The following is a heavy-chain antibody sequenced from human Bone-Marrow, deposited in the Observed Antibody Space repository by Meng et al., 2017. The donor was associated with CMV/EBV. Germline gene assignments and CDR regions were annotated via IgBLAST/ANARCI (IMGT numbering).Heavy chain of an antibody. J-gene: IGHJ6*02. V-gene: IGHV1-18*01. CDR1: GYTFTSYG. CDR2: ISAYNGNT. CDR3: AREFGMRYQLLFSYYYYGMDV. D-gene: IGHD2-2*01. Sequence: ASVKVSCKASGYTFTSYGISWVRQAPGQGLEWVGWISAYNGNTNYAQKLQGRVTMTTDTSTSTAYMELRSLRSDDTAVYYCAREFGMRYQLLFSYYYYGMDVWGQGTTVTVSS.